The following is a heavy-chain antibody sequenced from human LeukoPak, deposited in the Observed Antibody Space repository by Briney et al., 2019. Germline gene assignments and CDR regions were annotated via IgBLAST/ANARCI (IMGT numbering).Heavy chain of an antibody. CDR1: GFTFSSYA. J-gene: IGHJ4*02. CDR2: ISGSGGST. Sequence: GGSLRLSCAASGFTFSSYAMSWVRQAPGKGLEWVSAISGSGGSTYYADSVKGRFTISRDNSKNTLYLQMNSLRAEDTAVYYCAKGLPQWLLLLAFDYWSQGTLVTVSS. CDR3: AKGLPQWLLLLAFDY. V-gene: IGHV3-23*01. D-gene: IGHD3-22*01.